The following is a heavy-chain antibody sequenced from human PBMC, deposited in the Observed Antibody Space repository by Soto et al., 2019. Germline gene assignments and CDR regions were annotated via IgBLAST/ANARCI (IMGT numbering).Heavy chain of an antibody. CDR2: MNPNSGNT. D-gene: IGHD6-19*01. J-gene: IGHJ6*02. CDR1: GYTFTSYD. CDR3: ARARMAVAGNYYGMDV. V-gene: IGHV1-8*01. Sequence: VSVKVSCKASGYTFTSYDINWVRQATGQGLEWMGWMNPNSGNTGYAQKFQGRVTMTRNTSISTAYMELSSLRSEDTAVYYCARARMAVAGNYYGMDVWGQGTTVTVSS.